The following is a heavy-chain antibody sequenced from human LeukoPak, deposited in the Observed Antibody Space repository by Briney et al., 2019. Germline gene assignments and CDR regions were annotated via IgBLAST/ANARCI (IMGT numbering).Heavy chain of an antibody. D-gene: IGHD3-16*02. CDR1: GFTVSSNY. J-gene: IGHJ4*02. V-gene: IGHV3-66*01. CDR2: IYTGGST. Sequence: GGSLRPSCAASGFTVSSNYMSWVRQAPGGGLEWVSVIYTGGSTYYADSVKSRFTNSGDISMNTLYLQMNNLRAEDSAVYCCARGGELSSFDSWGQGTLVTVSS. CDR3: ARGGELSSFDS.